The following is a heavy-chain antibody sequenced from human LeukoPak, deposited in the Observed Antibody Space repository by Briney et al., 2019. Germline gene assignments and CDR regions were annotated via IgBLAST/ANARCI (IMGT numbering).Heavy chain of an antibody. Sequence: GGSLRLSCAASGFTFSSYAMSWVRQAPGKGLEWVSAISGSGGSTYYADSVKGRFTISRDNSKSTLYLQMNSLRAEDTAVYYCAGGSGYLITSWGQGTLVTVSS. V-gene: IGHV3-23*01. D-gene: IGHD3-9*01. CDR2: ISGSGGST. CDR3: AGGSGYLITS. CDR1: GFTFSSYA. J-gene: IGHJ5*02.